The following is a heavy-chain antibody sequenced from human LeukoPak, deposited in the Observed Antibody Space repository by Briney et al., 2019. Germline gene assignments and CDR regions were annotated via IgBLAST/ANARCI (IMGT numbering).Heavy chain of an antibody. CDR2: IKQDGSEK. J-gene: IGHJ3*02. D-gene: IGHD3-10*01. Sequence: LTGGSLRLSCTASGFTFGDYSMNWVRQAPGKGLEWVANIKQDGSEKYYVDSVKGRFTISRDNAKNSLYLQMNSLRAEDTAVYYCAREYYYGSGSYAFDIWGQGTMVTVSS. CDR1: GFTFGDYS. CDR3: AREYYYGSGSYAFDI. V-gene: IGHV3-7*01.